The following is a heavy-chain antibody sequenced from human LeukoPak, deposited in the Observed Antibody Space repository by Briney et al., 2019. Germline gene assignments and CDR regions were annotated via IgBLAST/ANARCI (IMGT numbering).Heavy chain of an antibody. CDR1: GFTFSSYA. J-gene: IGHJ4*02. D-gene: IGHD3-22*01. Sequence: GGSLRLSCAASGFTFSSYAMHWVRQAPGKGLEYVSAISSNGGSTYYANSVKGRFTISRDNSKNTLYLQMGSLRAEDMAVYYCARAYYYDSSGYLGYWGLGTLVTVSS. V-gene: IGHV3-64*01. CDR2: ISSNGGST. CDR3: ARAYYYDSSGYLGY.